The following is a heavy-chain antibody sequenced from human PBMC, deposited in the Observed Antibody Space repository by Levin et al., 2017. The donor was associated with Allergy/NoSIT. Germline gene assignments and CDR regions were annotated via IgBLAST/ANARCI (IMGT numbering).Heavy chain of an antibody. Sequence: LRLSCTVSGGSISSGDYYWSWIRQPPGKGLEWIGYIYYSGSTYYNPSLKSRVTISVDTSKNHFSLKLSSVTAADPAVYYCASGGEWSRGYYVYYFEYWGQGTLVTVSS. CDR2: IYYSGST. CDR3: ASGGEWSRGYYVYYFEY. D-gene: IGHD1-26*01. V-gene: IGHV4-30-4*01. J-gene: IGHJ4*02. CDR1: GGSISSGDYY.